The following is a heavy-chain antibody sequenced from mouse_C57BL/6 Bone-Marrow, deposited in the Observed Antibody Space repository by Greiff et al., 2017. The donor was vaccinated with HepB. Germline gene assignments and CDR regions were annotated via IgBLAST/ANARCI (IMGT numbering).Heavy chain of an antibody. CDR1: GYSFTDYN. CDR2: INPNYGTT. CDR3: APSGGDSNYAQAWFAY. J-gene: IGHJ3*01. V-gene: IGHV1-39*01. Sequence: EVQLQESGPELVKPGASVKISCKASGYSFTDYNMNWVKQSNGKSLEWIGVINPNYGTTSYNQKFKGKATLTVDQSSSTAYMQLNSLTSEDSAVYYCAPSGGDSNYAQAWFAYWGQGTLVTVSA. D-gene: IGHD2-5*01.